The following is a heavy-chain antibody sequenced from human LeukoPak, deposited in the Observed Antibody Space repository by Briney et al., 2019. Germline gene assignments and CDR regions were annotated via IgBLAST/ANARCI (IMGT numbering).Heavy chain of an antibody. CDR1: GDSINDSY. Sequence: SETLSLTCTVSGDSINDSYWTWIRQPVGSAMQWIGRVSASGSSSYNPSLKSRVIMSVDASKNQLSLNLTSVTDADTAVYFCAKDLSRQRRGLNYGPWFDPWGRGTLVTVSS. CDR3: AKDLSRQRRGLNYGPWFDP. D-gene: IGHD4-17*01. J-gene: IGHJ5*02. V-gene: IGHV4-4*07. CDR2: VSASGSS.